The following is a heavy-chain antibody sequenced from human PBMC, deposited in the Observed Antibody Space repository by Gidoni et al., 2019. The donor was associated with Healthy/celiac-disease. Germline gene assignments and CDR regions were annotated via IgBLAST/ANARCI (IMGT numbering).Heavy chain of an antibody. D-gene: IGHD1-26*01. Sequence: QVQLVQSGAEVKKPGASVKVSCKASGYTFTSYFMHWVRQAPGPGLEWMGILNPSGCSTSYAQKFQGRVTMTSDTSTSTVYMELSSLRSEDTAVYYCARDCCGELQSTYYFDYWGQGTLVTVSS. CDR1: GYTFTSYF. CDR3: ARDCCGELQSTYYFDY. J-gene: IGHJ4*02. CDR2: LNPSGCST. V-gene: IGHV1-46*01.